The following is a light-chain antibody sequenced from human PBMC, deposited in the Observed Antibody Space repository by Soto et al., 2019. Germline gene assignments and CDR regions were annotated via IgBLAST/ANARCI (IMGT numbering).Light chain of an antibody. Sequence: QSALTQPASVSGSPGQSITISCIGTSSDIGGYNYVSWYQQLPGKVPKLIIYDVSNRPSGVSDRFSGSKSGNAASLTISGLQAEDEADYYCSSYTSTSTLYVFGTGTKLTVL. CDR3: SSYTSTSTLYV. CDR1: SSDIGGYNY. J-gene: IGLJ1*01. CDR2: DVS. V-gene: IGLV2-14*03.